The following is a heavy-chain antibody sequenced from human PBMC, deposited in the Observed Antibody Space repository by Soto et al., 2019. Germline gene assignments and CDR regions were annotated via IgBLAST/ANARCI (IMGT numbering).Heavy chain of an antibody. CDR2: INHSGST. V-gene: IGHV4-34*01. D-gene: IGHD3-3*01. CDR3: ARGRDHDFWSGYYSLGY. J-gene: IGHJ4*02. CDR1: GGSFSGYY. Sequence: QVQLQQWGAGLLKPSETLSLTCAVYGGSFSGYYWSWIRQPPGKGLEWIGEINHSGSTNYNPSLKSRVTISVDTSKNQFSLKLSSVTVADTAVYYCARGRDHDFWSGYYSLGYWGQGTLVTVSS.